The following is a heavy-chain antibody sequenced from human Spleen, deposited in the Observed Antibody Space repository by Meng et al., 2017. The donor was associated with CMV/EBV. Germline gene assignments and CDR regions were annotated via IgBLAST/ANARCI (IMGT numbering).Heavy chain of an antibody. CDR1: FIFDDYA. CDR3: ARDGPERTSGSNLGFDY. V-gene: IGHV3-20*03. J-gene: IGHJ4*02. CDR2: ITWSSSRT. Sequence: FIFDDYAMSWVRQAPGKGLEWGSSITWSSSRTHYADAVKGRFTTSRDNAQNSLYLQISSLRVDDTALYFCARDGPERTSGSNLGFDYWGQGTLVTVSS. D-gene: IGHD1-1*01.